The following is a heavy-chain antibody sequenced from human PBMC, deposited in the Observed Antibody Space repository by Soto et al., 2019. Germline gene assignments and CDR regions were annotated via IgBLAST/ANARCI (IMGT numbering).Heavy chain of an antibody. V-gene: IGHV4-31*03. Sequence: SETLSLTCTVSGGSISSGGYYWSWIRQHPGKGLEWIGYIYYSGSTYYNPSLKSRVTISVDTSKNQFSLKLSSVTAADTAVYYCARWSRGRIVVVVAATKTVNYFDYWGQGTLVTVSS. D-gene: IGHD2-15*01. CDR2: IYYSGST. CDR1: GGSISSGGYY. J-gene: IGHJ4*02. CDR3: ARWSRGRIVVVVAATKTVNYFDY.